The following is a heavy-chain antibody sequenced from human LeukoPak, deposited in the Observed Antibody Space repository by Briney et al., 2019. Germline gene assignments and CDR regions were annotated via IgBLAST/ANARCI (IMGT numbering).Heavy chain of an antibody. Sequence: GESLKISCRGSGYSFTTYWIGWVRQMPGKGLEWMGIIYPGDSDTRYSPSFQGQVTMSADKSINAAYLQWSSLKASDTAMYYCARRQGCSSTSCPPDSWGQGTLVTVSS. CDR3: ARRQGCSSTSCPPDS. D-gene: IGHD2-2*01. V-gene: IGHV5-51*01. CDR1: GYSFTTYW. CDR2: IYPGDSDT. J-gene: IGHJ4*02.